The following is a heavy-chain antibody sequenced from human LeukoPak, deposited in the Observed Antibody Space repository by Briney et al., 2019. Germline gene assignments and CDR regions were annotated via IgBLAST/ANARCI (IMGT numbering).Heavy chain of an antibody. CDR1: GFTFSSYS. V-gene: IGHV3-21*04. D-gene: IGHD5-18*01. Sequence: GGSLRLSCAASGFTFSSYSMNWVRQAPGKGLEWVSSISTSSSYIHYADSVKGRFTISRDNAKNSLYLQMNSLRAEDTAVYYCARTTEGGYTYDYFYYYYMDVWGKGTTVTISS. CDR3: ARTTEGGYTYDYFYYYYMDV. CDR2: ISTSSSYI. J-gene: IGHJ6*03.